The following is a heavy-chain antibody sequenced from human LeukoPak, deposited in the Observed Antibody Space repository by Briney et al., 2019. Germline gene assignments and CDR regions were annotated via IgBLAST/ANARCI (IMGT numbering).Heavy chain of an antibody. D-gene: IGHD4-17*01. J-gene: IGHJ4*02. CDR2: IGGIT. V-gene: IGHV4-4*08. Sequence: PSETLSLTCTVSGGSISGYYWNWIRQPPGKGLEWVACIGGITNYSPSLKGRDTISVDTSKNQVSLTVTSVTAADTAMYYCARGGTTKVTPMDFWGRGTLVTVSS. CDR1: GGSISGYY. CDR3: ARGGTTKVTPMDF.